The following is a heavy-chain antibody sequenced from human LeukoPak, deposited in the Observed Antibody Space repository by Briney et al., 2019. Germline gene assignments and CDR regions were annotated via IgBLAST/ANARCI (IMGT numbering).Heavy chain of an antibody. CDR2: IYYSGST. CDR1: GGSISSYY. J-gene: IGHJ5*02. D-gene: IGHD3-9*01. V-gene: IGHV4-59*01. Sequence: PSETLSLTCTVSGGSISSYYWSWIRQPPGKGLEWIGYIYYSGSTNYNPSLKGRVTISVDTSKNQFSLKLCSVTAADTAVYYCALTGYDNWFDPWGQGTLVTVSS. CDR3: ALTGYDNWFDP.